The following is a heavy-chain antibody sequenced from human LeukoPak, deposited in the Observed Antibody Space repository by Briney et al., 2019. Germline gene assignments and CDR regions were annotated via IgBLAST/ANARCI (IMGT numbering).Heavy chain of an antibody. V-gene: IGHV1-46*01. J-gene: IGHJ4*02. Sequence: ASVKVSCKASGYTFTSYYMHWVRQAPGQGLEWMGIINPSGGSTSYAQKFQGRVTMTRDTSTSTVYMELSSLRSEDTAVYYCARDRIRGRVNMMSGYWGQGTLSPSPQ. CDR3: ARDRIRGRVNMMSGY. CDR2: INPSGGST. D-gene: IGHD3-10*01. CDR1: GYTFTSYY.